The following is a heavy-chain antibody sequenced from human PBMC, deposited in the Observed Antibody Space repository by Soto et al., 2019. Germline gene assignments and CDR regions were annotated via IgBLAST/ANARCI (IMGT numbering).Heavy chain of an antibody. V-gene: IGHV1-69*02. D-gene: IGHD3-10*01. CDR3: ARLMSSGYYYGMDV. Sequence: QVQLVQSGAEVKKPGSSVKVSCKASGGTFSSYTISWLRQAPGQGLEWMGRIIPILGIANYAQKFQGRVTITADKSTSTAYMELSSLRSEDTAVYYCARLMSSGYYYGMDVWGQGTTVTVSS. CDR1: GGTFSSYT. CDR2: IIPILGIA. J-gene: IGHJ6*02.